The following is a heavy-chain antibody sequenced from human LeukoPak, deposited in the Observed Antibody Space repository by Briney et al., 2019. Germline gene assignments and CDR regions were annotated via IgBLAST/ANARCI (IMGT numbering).Heavy chain of an antibody. CDR2: IYYSGST. Sequence: PSETLSLTCTVSGGSISSSSYYWGWIRQPPGKGLEWIGYIYYSGSTNYNPSLKSRVTISVDTSKNQFSLKLSSVTAADTAVYYCARGWEFGYSGYDTGGFDYWGQGTLVTVSS. CDR1: GGSISSSSYY. D-gene: IGHD5-12*01. J-gene: IGHJ4*02. V-gene: IGHV4-61*05. CDR3: ARGWEFGYSGYDTGGFDY.